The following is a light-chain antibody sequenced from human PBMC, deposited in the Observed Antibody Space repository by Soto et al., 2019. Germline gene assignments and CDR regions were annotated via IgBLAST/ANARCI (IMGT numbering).Light chain of an antibody. Sequence: DSQMTQSPSSVSASVGDRVTITCRASQASSAWLAWYQQKPGKAPDLLIYATSSLQAGVPSRFIGGRSGTEFTLTISSLQPEDSGTYYCQQASISQLTFGGGTKVEIK. CDR2: ATS. V-gene: IGKV1-12*01. CDR1: QASSAW. J-gene: IGKJ4*01. CDR3: QQASISQLT.